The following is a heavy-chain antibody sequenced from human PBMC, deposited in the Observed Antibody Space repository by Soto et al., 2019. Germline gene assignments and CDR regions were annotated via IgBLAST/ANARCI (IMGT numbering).Heavy chain of an antibody. CDR2: IRGFSPYT. V-gene: IGHV3-21*01. CDR3: ARDRGYDAHDYYYNAMDV. CDR1: GFTFRTYT. Sequence: EVQLVESGGGLVKPGGSLRLSCISSGFTFRTYTMNWVRQAPGKGLEWVSGIRGFSPYTFYAESVKGRFTISRDNAKNSLYLQMNSLSAEDTAVYYCARDRGYDAHDYYYNAMDVWCQVNTVTVSS. J-gene: IGHJ6*02. D-gene: IGHD3-10*01.